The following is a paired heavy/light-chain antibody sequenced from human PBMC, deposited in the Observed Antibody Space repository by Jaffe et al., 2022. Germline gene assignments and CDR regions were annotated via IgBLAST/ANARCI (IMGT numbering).Heavy chain of an antibody. J-gene: IGHJ3*02. CDR2: IYYVGDTTS. D-gene: IGHD3-22*01. Sequence: QVQLQESGPGLVKPSETLSLTCTVSNGSLINYYWSWIRQPPGRGLEWIGHIYYVGDTTSSYNPSLKSRVTISIDTSKNQFSLKLSSVTAADTAVYYCARDILDSRGSRRGAFDMWGQGTMVAVS. CDR3: ARDILDSRGSRRGAFDM. CDR1: NGSLINYY. V-gene: IGHV4-59*01.
Light chain of an antibody. Sequence: QSALTQPASVSGSPGQSITISCTGSSSDVGGFNYVSWYQQHPGKAPKLIIYDVTNRPSGVSDRFSGSKSGNTASLTISGLQAEDEADYYCSSFTITISVLFGGGTKLTVL. J-gene: IGLJ2*01. CDR3: SSFTITISVL. V-gene: IGLV2-14*01. CDR2: DVT. CDR1: SSDVGGFNY.